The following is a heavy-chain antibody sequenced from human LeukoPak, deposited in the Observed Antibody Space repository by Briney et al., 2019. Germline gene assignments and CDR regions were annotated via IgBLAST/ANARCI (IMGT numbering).Heavy chain of an antibody. V-gene: IGHV3-53*01. CDR2: IYSGGST. J-gene: IGHJ4*02. D-gene: IGHD1-1*01. Sequence: GGSLRLSCAAPGFTVSSNHMSWVRQAPGKGLEWVSVIYSGGSTDYADSVKGRFTISRDDLKNTLYLQMNSLRAEDTAVYYCARGPAGYNWGQGTLVTFSS. CDR3: ARGPAGYN. CDR1: GFTVSSNH.